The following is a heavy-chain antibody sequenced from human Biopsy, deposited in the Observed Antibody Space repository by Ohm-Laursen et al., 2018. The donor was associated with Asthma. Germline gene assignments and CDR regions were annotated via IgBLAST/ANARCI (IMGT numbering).Heavy chain of an antibody. CDR2: INSVFGTT. Sequence: SVKVSCKSLGGTFNTYVIGWVRQAPGQGLEWMGGINSVFGTTTYPQKFQDRVTITADDSTSTVYMELSSLRPEDTAVYYCARRAGSCISRTCYSLDFWGQGTLVTVSS. V-gene: IGHV1-69*13. CDR3: ARRAGSCISRTCYSLDF. J-gene: IGHJ4*02. CDR1: GGTFNTYV. D-gene: IGHD2-2*01.